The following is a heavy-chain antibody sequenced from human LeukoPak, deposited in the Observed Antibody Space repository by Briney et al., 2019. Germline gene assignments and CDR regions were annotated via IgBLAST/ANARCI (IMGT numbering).Heavy chain of an antibody. Sequence: GESLKISCXGSGYSFTSYWIGWVRQMTGKGLEWMGIIYPGDSDTRYSPSFQGQVTISADKSISTAYLQWSSLKASDTAMYYCARRSGQYQLLSGCDYWGQGTLVTVSS. CDR3: ARRSGQYQLLSGCDY. CDR2: IYPGDSDT. V-gene: IGHV5-51*01. CDR1: GYSFTSYW. J-gene: IGHJ4*02. D-gene: IGHD2-2*01.